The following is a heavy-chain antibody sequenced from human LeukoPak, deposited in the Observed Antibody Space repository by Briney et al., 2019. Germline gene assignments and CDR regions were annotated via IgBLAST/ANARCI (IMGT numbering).Heavy chain of an antibody. CDR1: GYTFTTYG. D-gene: IGHD2-2*01. CDR3: ARGEVPASLYYFDF. J-gene: IGHJ4*02. Sequence: ASVKVSCKTSGYTFTTYGVSWVRQAPGQGLEWMVWVSGYTGNTNYAERFQGRVTMTTDTSTTTVYMELTSLRSDDTAVYYCARGEVPASLYYFDFWGQGTLVTVS. CDR2: VSGYTGNT. V-gene: IGHV1-18*01.